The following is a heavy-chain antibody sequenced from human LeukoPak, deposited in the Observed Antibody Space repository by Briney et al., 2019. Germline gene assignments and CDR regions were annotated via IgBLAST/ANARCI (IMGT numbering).Heavy chain of an antibody. CDR1: GGSISSGGYS. J-gene: IGHJ6*02. CDR3: ASGVIGYCSSTSCYTVGMDV. Sequence: SETLSLTCAVSGGSISSGGYSWSWLRQPTGTGLEWIGYIYHSGSTYYNPSLKSRVTISVDRSKNQFSLKLSSVTAADTAVYYCASGVIGYCSSTSCYTVGMDVWGQGTTVTVSS. D-gene: IGHD2-2*02. CDR2: IYHSGST. V-gene: IGHV4-30-2*01.